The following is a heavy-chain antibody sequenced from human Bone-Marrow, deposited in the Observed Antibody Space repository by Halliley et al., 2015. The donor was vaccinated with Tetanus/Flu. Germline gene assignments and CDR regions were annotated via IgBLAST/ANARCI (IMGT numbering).Heavy chain of an antibody. Sequence: QLVQSGAEVKKPGESLKISCKGSGYIFSRYWIGWVRQMPGKGLGWMAIIYPDDSDTRYSPSFQGQVTISADKSIRTAYLQWSSLKASDTAMYYCAAVGTYSEYVDYYGLDVWGQGTTVTVSS. J-gene: IGHJ6*02. D-gene: IGHD3-10*01. V-gene: IGHV5-51*03. CDR1: GYIFSRYW. CDR3: AAVGTYSEYVDYYGLDV. CDR2: IYPDDSDT.